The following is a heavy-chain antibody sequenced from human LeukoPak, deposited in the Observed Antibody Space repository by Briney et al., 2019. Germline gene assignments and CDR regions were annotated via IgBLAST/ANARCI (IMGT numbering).Heavy chain of an antibody. CDR2: MNPNSGNT. D-gene: IGHD5-12*01. Sequence: VTVSCQVSGYSSTSWDIKWVRQVAGPWIEWKGWMNPNSGNTGYAQKFQGRVTMTRNTSMNTAYMELSSLRSEDTAVYFCARAWSGYSGYDVINYFDYWGQGTLVTVSS. J-gene: IGHJ4*02. V-gene: IGHV1-8*01. CDR1: GYSSTSWD. CDR3: ARAWSGYSGYDVINYFDY.